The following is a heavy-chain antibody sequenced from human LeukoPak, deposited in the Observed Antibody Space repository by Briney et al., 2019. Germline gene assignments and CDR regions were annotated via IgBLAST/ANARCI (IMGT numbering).Heavy chain of an antibody. CDR3: AKDRSSYGWFDY. D-gene: IGHD2-15*01. CDR2: IRYDGSNK. CDR1: GFTFSSYG. Sequence: GGSLRLSCAASGFTFSSYGTHWVRQAPGKGLEWVAFIRYDGSNKYYADSVKGRFTISRDNSKNTLYLQMNSLRAEDTAVYYCAKDRSSYGWFDYWGQGTLVTVSS. V-gene: IGHV3-30*02. J-gene: IGHJ4*02.